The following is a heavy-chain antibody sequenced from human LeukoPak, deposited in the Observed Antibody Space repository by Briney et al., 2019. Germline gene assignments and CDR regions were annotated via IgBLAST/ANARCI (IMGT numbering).Heavy chain of an antibody. CDR1: GYTFTNYG. CDR3: ARQRRWNYAFDP. V-gene: IGHV1-18*01. J-gene: IGHJ5*02. D-gene: IGHD1-7*01. CDR2: ISADNGDT. Sequence: SVKVSCKASGYTFTNYGISWVRQAPGQGLEWMGWISADNGDTNYAQKFQGRVTMTTDASTTTAHMELRSLRSDDTAVYYCARQRRWNYAFDPWGQGTLVTVSS.